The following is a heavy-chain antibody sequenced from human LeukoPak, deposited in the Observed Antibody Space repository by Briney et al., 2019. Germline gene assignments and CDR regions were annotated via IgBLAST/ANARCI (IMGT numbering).Heavy chain of an antibody. CDR1: GYSFTNYW. J-gene: IGHJ6*03. Sequence: GESLKISCQVSGYSFTNYWIGWVRQMPGKGLEWMGSIDPGDSDTRYSPSFQGQVTISADKSISTAYLQWSSLKASDTAMYYCARLGGSSWTYYYYYMDVWGKGTTVTVSS. D-gene: IGHD6-13*01. V-gene: IGHV5-51*01. CDR3: ARLGGSSWTYYYYYMDV. CDR2: IDPGDSDT.